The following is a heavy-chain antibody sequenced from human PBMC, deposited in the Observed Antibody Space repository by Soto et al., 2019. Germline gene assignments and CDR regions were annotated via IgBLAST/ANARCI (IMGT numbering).Heavy chain of an antibody. CDR2: IYHRGNT. Sequence: LSLTCTVSGGSISSVDYYWSWIRQPPGKGLEWIGYIYHRGNTYYSPSLKSRLRISVDTSKNQFSLNLTSVTAADTAVYYCASQRITIFGVIISDGMDVWGQGTTVTVSS. J-gene: IGHJ6*02. V-gene: IGHV4-30-4*01. D-gene: IGHD3-3*01. CDR3: ASQRITIFGVIISDGMDV. CDR1: GGSISSVDYY.